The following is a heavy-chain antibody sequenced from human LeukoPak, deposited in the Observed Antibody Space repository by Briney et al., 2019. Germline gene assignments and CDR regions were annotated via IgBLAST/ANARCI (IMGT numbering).Heavy chain of an antibody. J-gene: IGHJ6*03. D-gene: IGHD3-16*01. CDR1: GGSISSYH. CDR2: IYYSGST. Sequence: SETLSLTCTVSGGSISSYHWSWIRQPPGKGLEWIGYIYYSGSTNYNPSLKSRVTISVDTSKNQFSLKLSSVTAADTAVYYCARETSQKGAHYMDVWGKGTTVTISS. CDR3: ARETSQKGAHYMDV. V-gene: IGHV4-59*01.